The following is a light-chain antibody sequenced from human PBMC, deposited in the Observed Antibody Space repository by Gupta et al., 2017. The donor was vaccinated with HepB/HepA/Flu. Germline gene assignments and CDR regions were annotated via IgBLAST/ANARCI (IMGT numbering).Light chain of an antibody. CDR2: SNN. V-gene: IGLV1-44*01. Sequence: QSVLTQPPSASGTPGQRVTISCSGSSSNIGNNPVNWYQQLPGTAPKLLIYSNNQRPSGVPDRFSGSKSGTSASLAISGLQSEDEADYYCAAWDGSLNGYVFGAGTKVTVL. CDR1: SSNIGNNP. CDR3: AAWDGSLNGYV. J-gene: IGLJ1*01.